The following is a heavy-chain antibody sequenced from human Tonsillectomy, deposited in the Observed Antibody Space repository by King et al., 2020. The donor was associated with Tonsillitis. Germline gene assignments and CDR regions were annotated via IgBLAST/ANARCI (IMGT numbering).Heavy chain of an antibody. CDR2: IYYSGST. J-gene: IGHJ4*02. V-gene: IGHV4-30-4*07. D-gene: IGHD4-17*01. CDR1: GGSISSGGYS. Sequence: VQLQESGPGLVKPSQTLSLTCAVSGGSISSGGYSWSWIRQPPGKGLEWIGYIYYSGSTSYNPSLKSRVTISVDTSKNQFSLKLSSVTAADTAVYYCARGVAYGDYPDYWGQGTLVTVSS. CDR3: ARGVAYGDYPDY.